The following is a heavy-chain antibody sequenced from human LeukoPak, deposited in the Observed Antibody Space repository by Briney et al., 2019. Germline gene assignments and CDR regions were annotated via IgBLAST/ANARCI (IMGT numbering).Heavy chain of an antibody. D-gene: IGHD6-19*01. CDR1: GGSISSYY. J-gene: IGHJ4*02. Sequence: QSSGTLSLTCTVSGGSISSYYWSWIRQPPGKGLEWIGYIYYSGSTNYNPSLKSRVTISVDTSKNQFSLKLSSVTAADTAVYYCARGLRYSSGWYLDYWGQGTLVTVSS. CDR2: IYYSGST. CDR3: ARGLRYSSGWYLDY. V-gene: IGHV4-59*01.